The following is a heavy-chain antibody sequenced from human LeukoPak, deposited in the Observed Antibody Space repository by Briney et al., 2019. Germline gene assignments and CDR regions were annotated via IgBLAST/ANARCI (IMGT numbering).Heavy chain of an antibody. J-gene: IGHJ4*02. CDR1: GFTFSSYW. CDR2: IKQDGSEK. V-gene: IGHV3-7*04. CDR3: VRGGSGYDYYFDY. Sequence: GGSLRLSCAASGFTFSSYWMSWVRQAPGKGLEWVANIKQDGSEKYYVDSVKGRFTISRDNAKNSLYLQMNSLRAEDTAVYYCVRGGSGYDYYFDYWGQGTLVTVSS. D-gene: IGHD5-12*01.